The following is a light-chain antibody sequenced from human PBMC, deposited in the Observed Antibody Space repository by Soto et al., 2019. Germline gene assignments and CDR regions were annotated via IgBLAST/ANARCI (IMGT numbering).Light chain of an antibody. V-gene: IGKV3-11*01. CDR1: QSIGSS. J-gene: IGKJ5*01. CDR3: QQRTNWPDT. CDR2: GSY. Sequence: EIVLTQSPDTLSLSPWEIATLSCRASQSIGSSLAWYQQKPGPAPRLLMYGSYHRATGIPARFSGSGSGTDFTLTISSLEPEDFAVYYCQQRTNWPDTFGHGTRLEIK.